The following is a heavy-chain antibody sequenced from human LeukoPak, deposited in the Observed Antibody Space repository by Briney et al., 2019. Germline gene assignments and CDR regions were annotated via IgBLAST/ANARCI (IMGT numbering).Heavy chain of an antibody. D-gene: IGHD3-16*01. CDR3: ARGSSYGFSMGY. J-gene: IGHJ4*02. CDR1: GYTLSSYG. Sequence: ASVKDSCKASGYTLSSYGVNGVRQAPGQGLERMGWISTYNDDTNYAQTLQGRVARTTDTYTSTAYMELRSLRSDDTAVYYCARGSSYGFSMGYWGQGTVVSVSS. V-gene: IGHV1-18*01. CDR2: ISTYNDDT.